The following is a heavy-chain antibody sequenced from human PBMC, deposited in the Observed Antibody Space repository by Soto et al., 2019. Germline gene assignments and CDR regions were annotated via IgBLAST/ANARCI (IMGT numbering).Heavy chain of an antibody. CDR3: ARFMGSGSYYNPLHPLDY. V-gene: IGHV4-61*08. CDR1: GGSISSGGYY. J-gene: IGHJ4*02. D-gene: IGHD3-10*01. Sequence: SETLSLTCTVSGGSISSGGYYWSWIRQHPGKGLEWIGYIYYSGSTYYNPSLKSRVTISVDTSKNQFSLKLSSVTAADTAVYYFARFMGSGSYYNPLHPLDYWGQGTLVTVSS. CDR2: IYYSGST.